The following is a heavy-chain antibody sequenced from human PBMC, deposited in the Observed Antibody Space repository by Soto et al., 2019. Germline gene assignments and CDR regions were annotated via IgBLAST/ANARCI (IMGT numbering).Heavy chain of an antibody. CDR3: ASKDPAVHAFDI. V-gene: IGHV4-34*01. CDR2: INHSGST. Sequence: PSETLSLTCAVYGGSFSGYYLSWIRQPPGKGLEWIGEINHSGSTNYNPSLKSRVTISVDTSKNQFSLKLSSVTAADTAVYYCASKDPAVHAFDIWGQGTMVTVSS. CDR1: GGSFSGYY. J-gene: IGHJ3*02.